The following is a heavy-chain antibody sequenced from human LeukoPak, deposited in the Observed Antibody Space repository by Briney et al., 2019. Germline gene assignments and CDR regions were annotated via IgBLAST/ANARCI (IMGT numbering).Heavy chain of an antibody. Sequence: SVKVSCKASGGTFSSYAISLVRQAPGQGLEWMGRIIPIFGTANYAQKFQGRVTITTDESTSIAYMELSSLRSEDTAVYYCASTSISAAGRFDYWGQGTLVTVSS. J-gene: IGHJ4*02. CDR3: ASTSISAAGRFDY. CDR1: GGTFSSYA. CDR2: IIPIFGTA. V-gene: IGHV1-69*05. D-gene: IGHD6-13*01.